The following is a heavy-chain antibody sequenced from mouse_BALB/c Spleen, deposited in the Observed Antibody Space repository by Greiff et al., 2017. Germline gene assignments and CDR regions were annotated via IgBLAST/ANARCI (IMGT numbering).Heavy chain of an antibody. CDR3: ARERYDDAMDY. Sequence: VQVVESGPGLVAPSQSLSITCTVSGFSLTSYGVHWVRQPPGKGLEWLGVIWAGGSTNYNSALMSRLSISKDNSKSQVFLKMNSLQTDDTAMYYCARERYDDAMDYWGQGTSVTVSS. D-gene: IGHD2-14*01. CDR2: IWAGGST. CDR1: GFSLTSYG. V-gene: IGHV2-9*02. J-gene: IGHJ4*01.